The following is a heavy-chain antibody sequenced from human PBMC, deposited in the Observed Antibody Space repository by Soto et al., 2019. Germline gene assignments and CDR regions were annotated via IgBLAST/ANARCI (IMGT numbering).Heavy chain of an antibody. CDR2: ISYDGSNK. CDR3: AKDRSSGWYFGD. CDR1: GFTLSSYG. V-gene: IGHV3-30*18. D-gene: IGHD6-19*01. J-gene: IGHJ4*02. Sequence: QVQLVESGGGVVQPGRSLRLSCAASGFTLSSYGMHWVRQAPGKGLEWVAVISYDGSNKYYADSVKGRFTISRDNSKNTLYLQMNSLRAEDTAVYYCAKDRSSGWYFGDWGQGTLVTVSS.